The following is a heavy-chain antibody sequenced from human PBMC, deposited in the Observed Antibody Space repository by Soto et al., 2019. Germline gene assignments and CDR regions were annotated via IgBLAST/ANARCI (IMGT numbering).Heavy chain of an antibody. D-gene: IGHD3-22*01. J-gene: IGHJ6*02. Sequence: GGSLRLSCAASGFTFSYYSLTWVRQSPGKGLEWVSGISGNGGNTYYADSVKGRFTISRDNSKSTLYLQMNSLRAEDTALYYCAKVLYYFDSSGYSHKSYCMDVWGQGTTVTVSS. CDR2: ISGNGGNT. V-gene: IGHV3-23*01. CDR1: GFTFSYYS. CDR3: AKVLYYFDSSGYSHKSYCMDV.